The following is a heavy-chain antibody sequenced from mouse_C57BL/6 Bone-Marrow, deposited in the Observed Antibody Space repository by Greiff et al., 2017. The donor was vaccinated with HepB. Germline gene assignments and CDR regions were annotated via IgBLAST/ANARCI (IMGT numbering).Heavy chain of an antibody. D-gene: IGHD1-1*01. V-gene: IGHV1-64*01. J-gene: IGHJ2*01. CDR1: GYTFTSYW. Sequence: VQLQQPGAELVKPGASVKLSCKASGYTFTSYWMHWVKQRPGQGLEWIGMIHPNSSSTNYNEKFKSKATLTVDKSSSTAYMQLSSLTSEDSAVYYCAREGLTTVVADYWGQGTTLTVSS. CDR3: AREGLTTVVADY. CDR2: IHPNSSST.